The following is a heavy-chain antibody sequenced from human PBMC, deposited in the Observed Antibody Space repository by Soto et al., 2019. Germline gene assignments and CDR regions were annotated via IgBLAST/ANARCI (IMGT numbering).Heavy chain of an antibody. D-gene: IGHD2-15*01. CDR2: IIPIFGTA. CDR3: ASPGRGGYYYGMDV. V-gene: IGHV1-69*13. Sequence: ASVKVSCKASGGTFSSYAISWVRQAPGQGLEWMGGIIPIFGTANYAQKFQGRVTITADESTSTAYMELSSLRSEDTAVYYCASPGRGGYYYGMDVWGQGTTVTVSS. J-gene: IGHJ6*02. CDR1: GGTFSSYA.